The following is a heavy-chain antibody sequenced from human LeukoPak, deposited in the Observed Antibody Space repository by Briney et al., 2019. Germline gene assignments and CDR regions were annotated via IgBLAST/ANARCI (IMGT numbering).Heavy chain of an antibody. CDR3: ARHAPDCNNTNCYYYYYYMDV. J-gene: IGHJ6*03. D-gene: IGHD2-2*01. Sequence: SETLSLTCAVSGYSISSDYYWGWIRQPPGKGLEWIGSIYHSGNTYYNPSLKSRVTISVDTSKNHFSLRLSPLTAADTAVYYCARHAPDCNNTNCYYYYYYMDVWGKGTTVTVSS. V-gene: IGHV4-38-2*01. CDR1: GYSISSDYY. CDR2: IYHSGNT.